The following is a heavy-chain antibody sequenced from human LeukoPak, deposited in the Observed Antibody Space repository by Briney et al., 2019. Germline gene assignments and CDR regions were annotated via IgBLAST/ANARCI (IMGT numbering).Heavy chain of an antibody. Sequence: GGSLRLSCAASGFTFSSYAMSWVRQAPGKGLEWVSAISGSGGSTYYADSVKGRFTISRDNSKNTLYLQMNSLRAEDTAVYYCAKDPGGSGWYGNWFDPWGQGTLVTVSS. CDR3: AKDPGGSGWYGNWFDP. D-gene: IGHD6-19*01. CDR2: ISGSGGST. CDR1: GFTFSSYA. V-gene: IGHV3-23*01. J-gene: IGHJ5*02.